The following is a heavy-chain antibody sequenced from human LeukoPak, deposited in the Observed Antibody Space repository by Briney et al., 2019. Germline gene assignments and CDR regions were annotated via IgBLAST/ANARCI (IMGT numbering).Heavy chain of an antibody. J-gene: IGHJ4*02. D-gene: IGHD1-26*01. Sequence: SSETLSLTCTVSGGSISSSSYYWGWIRQPPGKGLEWIGSSYYSGSTYYNPSLKSRVTISVDTSKNQFSLKLSSVTAADTAVYYCARQSHRVGATPGSWRDYWGKGTLVTVSS. CDR3: ARQSHRVGATPGSWRDY. V-gene: IGHV4-39*01. CDR1: GGSISSSSYY. CDR2: SYYSGST.